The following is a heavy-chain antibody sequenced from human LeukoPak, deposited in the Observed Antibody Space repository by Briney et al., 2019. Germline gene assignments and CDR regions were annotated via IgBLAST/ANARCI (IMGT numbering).Heavy chain of an antibody. V-gene: IGHV1-2*02. CDR1: GYTFTGYY. CDR2: INPNSGGT. D-gene: IGHD3-22*01. CDR3: ARSDDSSGYYYLGPVDYYFDY. J-gene: IGHJ4*02. Sequence: ASVKVSCKASGYTFTGYYMHWVRQAPGQGLEWMGWINPNSGGTNYAQKFQGRVTMTRDTSISTAYMELSRLRSDDTAVYYCARSDDSSGYYYLGPVDYYFDYWGQGTLVTVSS.